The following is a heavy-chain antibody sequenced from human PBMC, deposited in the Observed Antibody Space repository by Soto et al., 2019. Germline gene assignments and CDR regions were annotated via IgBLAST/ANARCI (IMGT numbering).Heavy chain of an antibody. Sequence: PGGSLRLSCAASAFTFSSYSMNWVRQAPGKGLEWVSAISGTGSSTYYADSVKGRFTISRDNSKNALYLQMNSLRAEDTALYYCAKDVTYYYDAAGSNYFDYWGQGTLVTVSS. V-gene: IGHV3-23*01. D-gene: IGHD3-22*01. CDR1: AFTFSSYS. J-gene: IGHJ4*02. CDR3: AKDVTYYYDAAGSNYFDY. CDR2: ISGTGSST.